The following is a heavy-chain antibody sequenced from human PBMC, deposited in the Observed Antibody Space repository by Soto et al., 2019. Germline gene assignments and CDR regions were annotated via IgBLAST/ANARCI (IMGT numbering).Heavy chain of an antibody. D-gene: IGHD6-13*01. CDR1: GGSISSYY. J-gene: IGHJ4*02. Sequence: KTSETLSLTCTVSGGSISSYYWSWIRQPPGKGLEWIGYIYYSGSTNYNPSLKSRVTISVDTSKNQFSLKLSSVTAADTAVYYCAGSGAQQLENDYWGQGTLVTVSS. CDR3: AGSGAQQLENDY. V-gene: IGHV4-59*01. CDR2: IYYSGST.